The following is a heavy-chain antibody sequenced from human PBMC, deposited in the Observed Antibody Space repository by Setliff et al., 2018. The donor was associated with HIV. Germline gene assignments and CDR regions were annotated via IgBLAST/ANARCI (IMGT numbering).Heavy chain of an antibody. J-gene: IGHJ3*01. CDR3: AANLYGNALNV. CDR1: GGTFNSYA. CDR2: IVPGSGAT. D-gene: IGHD1-1*01. V-gene: IGHV1-2*06. Sequence: ASVKVSCKASGGTFNSYAINWVRQAPGQGLEWMGRIVPGSGATDYAPILQGRVTLTTDTSTNTAYMDLGSLRSDDTAVYYCAANLYGNALNVWGQGTMVTVSS.